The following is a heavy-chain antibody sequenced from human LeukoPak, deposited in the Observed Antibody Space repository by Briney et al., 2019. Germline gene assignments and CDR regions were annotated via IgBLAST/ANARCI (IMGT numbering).Heavy chain of an antibody. D-gene: IGHD5-24*01. CDR3: TRGPTGRWLYYGMDV. CDR2: IRSKGYGGTT. J-gene: IGHJ6*02. Sequence: PGGSLRLSCITSGFTFGDHAMSWVRQAPGKGLDRVGFIRSKGYGGTTEYAASVKGRFTISRDDSKSIAYLQMNSLKSEDTAVYYCTRGPTGRWLYYGMDVWGQGTTVIVSS. CDR1: GFTFGDHA. V-gene: IGHV3-49*04.